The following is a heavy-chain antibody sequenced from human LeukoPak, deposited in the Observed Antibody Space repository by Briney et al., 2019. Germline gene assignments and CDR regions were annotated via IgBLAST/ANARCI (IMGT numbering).Heavy chain of an antibody. J-gene: IGHJ5*02. CDR2: INPNRGGT. CDR3: ARDRGIAARRENWFDP. Sequence: ASVKVSCKASRYTLPGYYLHWVRQAPGQGLAWMGWINPNRGGTNYAQKFQGRVTMTRDTSISTAYMELSRLRSDDTAVYYCARDRGIAARRENWFDPWGQGTLVTVSS. V-gene: IGHV1-2*02. CDR1: RYTLPGYY. D-gene: IGHD6-6*01.